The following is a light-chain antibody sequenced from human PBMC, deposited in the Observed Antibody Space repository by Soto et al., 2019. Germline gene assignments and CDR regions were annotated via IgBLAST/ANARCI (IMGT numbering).Light chain of an antibody. J-gene: IGLJ3*02. V-gene: IGLV2-14*01. Sequence: QSALTQPASVSGSSGQSITISCTGTSSDVGGHNYVSWYQQHPGKAPKFMIFEVSNRPSGVSNRFSGSKSGNTASLTISGLQAEDEADYYCSSYTSSNTWVFGGGTKLTVL. CDR1: SSDVGGHNY. CDR3: SSYTSSNTWV. CDR2: EVS.